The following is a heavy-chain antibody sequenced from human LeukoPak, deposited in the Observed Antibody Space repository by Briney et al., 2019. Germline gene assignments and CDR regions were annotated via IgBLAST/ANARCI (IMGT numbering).Heavy chain of an antibody. CDR2: IYSSGSA. V-gene: IGHV4-59*08. CDR1: GXSINNNF. J-gene: IGHJ4*01. CDR3: ARHRDYYDT. D-gene: IGHD3-22*01. Sequence: PSETLSLTWTVSGXSINNNFRTWIRQPPGKGLEWIGYIYSSGSAKYNPSLKSRVIISGDTSKNLISLNLTSVTAADTAVYFCARHRDYYDTWGHGTLVTVSS.